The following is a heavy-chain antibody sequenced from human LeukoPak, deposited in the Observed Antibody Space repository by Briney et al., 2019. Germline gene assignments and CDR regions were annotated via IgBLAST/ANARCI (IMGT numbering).Heavy chain of an antibody. D-gene: IGHD6-13*01. CDR1: GGSFSGYY. CDR2: INHSGST. J-gene: IGHJ1*01. Sequence: PSETLSLTCAVYGGSFSGYYWSWIRQPPGKGLEWIGEINHSGSTNYNPSLKSRVTIPVDTSKNQFSLKLSSVTAADTAVYYCARDRRAAAGSKYFQHWGQGTLVTVSS. V-gene: IGHV4-34*01. CDR3: ARDRRAAAGSKYFQH.